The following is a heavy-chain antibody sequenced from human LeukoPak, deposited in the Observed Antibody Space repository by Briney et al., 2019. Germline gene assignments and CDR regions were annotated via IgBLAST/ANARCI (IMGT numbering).Heavy chain of an antibody. J-gene: IGHJ3*02. CDR3: ARDHEYSSSRPDAFDI. CDR1: GGSISSGGYY. CDR2: IYHSGST. D-gene: IGHD6-13*01. V-gene: IGHV4-30-2*01. Sequence: SQTLSLTCTVSGGSISSGGYYWSWIRQPPGKGLEWIGYIYHSGSTYYNPSLKSRVTISVDRSKNQFSLKLSSVTAADTAVYYCARDHEYSSSRPDAFDIWGQGTMVTVSS.